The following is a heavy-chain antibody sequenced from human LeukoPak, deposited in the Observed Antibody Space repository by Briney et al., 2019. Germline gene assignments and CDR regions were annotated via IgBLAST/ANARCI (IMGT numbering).Heavy chain of an antibody. V-gene: IGHV4-4*07. CDR3: AGEGHYYDSSGYYYGGEDY. J-gene: IGHJ4*02. D-gene: IGHD3-22*01. Sequence: SETLSLTCTVSGGSISSYYWSWIRQPAGKGLEWIGRIYTRGSTNYNPSLKSRVTMSVDTSKNQFSLKLSSEAAADTAVYYCAGEGHYYDSSGYYYGGEDYWGQGTLVTVSS. CDR1: GGSISSYY. CDR2: IYTRGST.